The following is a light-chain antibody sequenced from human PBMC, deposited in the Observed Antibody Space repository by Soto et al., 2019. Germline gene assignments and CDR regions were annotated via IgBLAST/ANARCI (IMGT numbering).Light chain of an antibody. J-gene: IGKJ4*01. CDR1: QSVLYSSSNKNK. Sequence: DIVMTQSPDSLAVSLGERATINCKSSQSVLYSSSNKNKLAWYQQKPGQHPKRLIYWASTRQSGVPDRFSGSGSGTDFTLPISSLQAEDVAVYYCQHHYSVPVTFGGGTKVEIK. V-gene: IGKV4-1*01. CDR3: QHHYSVPVT. CDR2: WAS.